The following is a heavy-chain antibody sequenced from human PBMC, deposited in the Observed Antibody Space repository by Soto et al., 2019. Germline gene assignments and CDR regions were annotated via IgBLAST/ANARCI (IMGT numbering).Heavy chain of an antibody. CDR2: IGTAGDT. Sequence: PGGSLRLSCAASGFTFSSYDMHWVRQATGKGLEWVSAIGTAGDTYYPGSVKGRFTISRENAKNSLYLQMNSLRAGDTAVYYCETSITMISSSDWYFDLWGRGTLVTVSS. CDR1: GFTFSSYD. D-gene: IGHD3-22*01. V-gene: IGHV3-13*04. J-gene: IGHJ2*01. CDR3: ETSITMISSSDWYFDL.